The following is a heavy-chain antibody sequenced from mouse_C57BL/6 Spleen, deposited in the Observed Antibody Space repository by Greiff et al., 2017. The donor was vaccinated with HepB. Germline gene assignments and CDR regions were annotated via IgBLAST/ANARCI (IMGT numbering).Heavy chain of an antibody. D-gene: IGHD1-1*01. CDR1: GFTFNTYA. J-gene: IGHJ3*01. V-gene: IGHV10-3*01. CDR3: VREVYYYGSSYEWFAY. Sequence: EVQLQQSGGGLVQPKGSLKLSCAASGFTFNTYAMHWVRQAPGKGLEWVARIRSKSSNYATYYADSVKDRFTISRDDSQSMLYLQMNNLKTEDTAMYYCVREVYYYGSSYEWFAYWGQGTLVTVSA. CDR2: IRSKSSNYAT.